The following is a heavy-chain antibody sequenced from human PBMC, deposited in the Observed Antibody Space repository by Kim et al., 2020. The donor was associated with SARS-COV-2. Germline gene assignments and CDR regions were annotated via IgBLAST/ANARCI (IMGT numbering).Heavy chain of an antibody. D-gene: IGHD3-22*01. V-gene: IGHV4-39*07. CDR1: GASISSSSYY. Sequence: SETLSLTCTVSGASISSSSYYWGWIRQPPGKGLEWIGSIYYSGTTYYNPSLKSRVIISVDTSKNRFYLKLRSVTAADTAVYYCARVVDYDSHNWFDPWGQGTLVTVSS. CDR2: IYYSGTT. J-gene: IGHJ5*02. CDR3: ARVVDYDSHNWFDP.